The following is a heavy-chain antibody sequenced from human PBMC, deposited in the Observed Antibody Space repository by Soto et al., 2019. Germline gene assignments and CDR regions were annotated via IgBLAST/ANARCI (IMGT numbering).Heavy chain of an antibody. D-gene: IGHD5-12*01. V-gene: IGHV3-13*01. CDR1: GFTFSSYD. J-gene: IGHJ3*02. Sequence: PGGSLRLSWAASGFTFSSYDMHWVRQATGKGLEWVSAIGTAGDTYYPGSVKGRFTISRENAKNSLYLQMNSLRAGDTAVYYCARARYEDAFDIWGQGTMVTVSS. CDR3: ARARYEDAFDI. CDR2: IGTAGDT.